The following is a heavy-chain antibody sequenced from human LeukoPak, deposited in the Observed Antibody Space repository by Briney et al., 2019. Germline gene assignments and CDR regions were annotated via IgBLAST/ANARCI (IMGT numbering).Heavy chain of an antibody. CDR1: GGSISSSSYY. Sequence: PSETLSLTCTVSGGSISSSSYYWGWIRQPPGKGLEWIGYIYYRGSTNYNPSLKSRVTISVDTSKNHFSLQLNSVTAADTAVYFCVRGHTSGWFGNWGQGTLVTVSS. D-gene: IGHD6-19*01. CDR2: IYYRGST. CDR3: VRGHTSGWFGN. V-gene: IGHV4-61*05. J-gene: IGHJ4*02.